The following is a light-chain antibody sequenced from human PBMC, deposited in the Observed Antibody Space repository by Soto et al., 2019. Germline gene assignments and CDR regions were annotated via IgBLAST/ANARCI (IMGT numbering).Light chain of an antibody. V-gene: IGLV2-8*01. CDR1: SSDVGGYNY. Sequence: QSVLTQPPSASGSPGQSVTISCTGTSSDVGGYNYVSWYQQHPGKAPKLMIYEVSKRPSGVPDRFSGPKSGNTASLTVSGLQAEDEADYYCSSYAGSNNLGFGGGTKLTVL. CDR3: SSYAGSNNLG. CDR2: EVS. J-gene: IGLJ3*02.